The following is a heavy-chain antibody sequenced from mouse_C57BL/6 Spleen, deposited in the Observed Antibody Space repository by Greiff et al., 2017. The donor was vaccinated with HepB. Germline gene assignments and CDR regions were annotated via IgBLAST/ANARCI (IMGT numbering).Heavy chain of an antibody. Sequence: DVKLVESGGGLVQPGGSLSLSCAASGFTFTDYYMSWVRQPPGKALEWLGFIRNKANGYTTEYSASVKGRFTISRDNSQSILYLQMNALRAEDSATYYCARYKGYGSSYEYFDVWGTGTTVTVSS. J-gene: IGHJ1*03. D-gene: IGHD1-1*01. CDR3: ARYKGYGSSYEYFDV. CDR2: IRNKANGYTT. CDR1: GFTFTDYY. V-gene: IGHV7-3*01.